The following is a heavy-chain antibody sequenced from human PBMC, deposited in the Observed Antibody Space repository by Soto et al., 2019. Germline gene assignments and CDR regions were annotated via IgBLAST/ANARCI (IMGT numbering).Heavy chain of an antibody. J-gene: IGHJ5*02. CDR1: GYTFTSYG. CDR2: ISAYNGNT. V-gene: IGHV1-18*01. Sequence: GASVKVSCKASGYTFTSYGISWVRQAPGQGLEWMGWISAYNGNTNYAQKHQGRVTMTTDTSTSTAYMELRSLRSDDTAVFYCARVLPVYGNHLNWFDPWGQGTLVTVSS. CDR3: ARVLPVYGNHLNWFDP. D-gene: IGHD2-8*01.